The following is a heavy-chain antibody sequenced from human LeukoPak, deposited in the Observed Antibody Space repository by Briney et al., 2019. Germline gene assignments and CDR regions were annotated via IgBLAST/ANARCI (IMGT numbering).Heavy chain of an antibody. CDR1: GFTFSSYA. V-gene: IGHV3-64D*09. CDR2: ISSDGGSR. CDR3: VRRSYNFGYDS. D-gene: IGHD5-18*01. J-gene: IGHJ5*01. Sequence: QPGGSLRLSCSVSGFTFSSYAMHWARQAPGKGLEYVSGISSDGGSRIYADSVKGRFIIPRDNSKNTLYLQMTSLRAEDTAVYYCVRRSYNFGYDSWGQGTLVTVSS.